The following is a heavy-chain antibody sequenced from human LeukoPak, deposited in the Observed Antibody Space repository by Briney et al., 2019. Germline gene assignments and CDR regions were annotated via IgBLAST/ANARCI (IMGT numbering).Heavy chain of an antibody. J-gene: IGHJ5*02. Sequence: SETLSLTCTVSGASISNYYWSWIRQPPGKKLEWIAYISFSGSNNYNPSFKPRVTTSLDTSKNQFSLKLSSVTAADTAVYYCARDQYHGSGTHAWFDPWGQGTLVTVSS. CDR3: ARDQYHGSGTHAWFDP. V-gene: IGHV4-59*01. CDR1: GASISNYY. CDR2: ISFSGSN. D-gene: IGHD3-10*01.